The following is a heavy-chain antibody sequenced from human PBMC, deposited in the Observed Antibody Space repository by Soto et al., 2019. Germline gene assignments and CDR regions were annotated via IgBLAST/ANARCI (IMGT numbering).Heavy chain of an antibody. CDR2: ISYDGSNK. CDR1: GFTFSGYG. D-gene: IGHD6-13*01. V-gene: IGHV3-30*18. Sequence: GGSLRLSCVASGFTFSGYGMHWVRQAPGKGLEWVAVISYDGSNKYYADSVKGRFTISRDNSKNTLYLQMNSLRAEDTAVYYCAKEVRGAAGTWWFDPWGQGTLVTVSS. CDR3: AKEVRGAAGTWWFDP. J-gene: IGHJ5*02.